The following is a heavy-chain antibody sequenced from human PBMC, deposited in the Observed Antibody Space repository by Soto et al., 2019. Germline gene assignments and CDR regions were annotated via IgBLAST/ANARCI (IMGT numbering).Heavy chain of an antibody. CDR3: ARVVVTARGFIDY. CDR1: GGSISSGGYY. V-gene: IGHV4-30-4*01. D-gene: IGHD2-21*02. CDR2: IYYSGST. J-gene: IGHJ4*02. Sequence: SETLSLTCTVSGGSISSGGYYWSWIRQPPGKGLECIGYIYYSGSTYYNPSLKSRVTISVDTSKNQFSLKLSSVTAADTAVYYCARVVVTARGFIDYWGQGTLVTVSS.